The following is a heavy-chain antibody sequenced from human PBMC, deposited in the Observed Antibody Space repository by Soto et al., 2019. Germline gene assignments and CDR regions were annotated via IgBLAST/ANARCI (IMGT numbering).Heavy chain of an antibody. CDR2: ISYDGSNK. Sequence: PGGSLRLSCAASGFTFSSYGMHWVRQAPGKGLEWVAVISYDGSNKYYADSVKGRFTISRDNSKNTLYLQMNSLRAEDTAVYYCAKQLRNYDFWSGRHQMGYMDVSGKGTTVTVSS. CDR3: AKQLRNYDFWSGRHQMGYMDV. D-gene: IGHD3-3*01. J-gene: IGHJ6*03. V-gene: IGHV3-30*18. CDR1: GFTFSSYG.